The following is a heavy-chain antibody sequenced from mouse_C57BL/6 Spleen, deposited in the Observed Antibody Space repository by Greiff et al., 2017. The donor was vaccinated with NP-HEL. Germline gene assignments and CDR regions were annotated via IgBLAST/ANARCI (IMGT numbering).Heavy chain of an antibody. CDR1: GYTFTSYG. CDR2: IYPRSGNT. J-gene: IGHJ4*01. D-gene: IGHD1-1*01. CDR3: ARGGYYGSSFYAMDY. V-gene: IGHV1-81*01. Sequence: VQLQQSGAELARPGASVKLSCKASGYTFTSYGISWVKQRTGQGLEWIGEIYPRSGNTYSNEKFKGQAKLTADKSSSTAYMELRSLTSEDSAVYFGARGGYYGSSFYAMDYWGQGTSVTVSS.